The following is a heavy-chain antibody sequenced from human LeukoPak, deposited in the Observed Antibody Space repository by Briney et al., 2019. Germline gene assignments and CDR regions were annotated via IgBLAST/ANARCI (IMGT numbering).Heavy chain of an antibody. CDR2: IYTSGST. Sequence: SQTLSLTCTVSGGSISSGGYYWSWIRQPAGKGLEWIGRIYTSGSTNYNPSLKSRVTISVDTSKNQFSLKLSSVTAADTAVYYCARGLGVRGNIWGQGTLVTVSS. CDR3: ARGLGVRGNI. CDR1: GGSISSGGYY. J-gene: IGHJ4*02. V-gene: IGHV4-61*02. D-gene: IGHD3-10*01.